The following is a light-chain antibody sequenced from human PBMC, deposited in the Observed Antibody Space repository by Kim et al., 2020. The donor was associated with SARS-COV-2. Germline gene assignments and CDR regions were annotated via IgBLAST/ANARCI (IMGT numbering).Light chain of an antibody. Sequence: VSPGQTASITCSGDKLGDKYACWYQQKPGQSPVLVIYRDNKRPSGIPERFSGSNSGNTATLTISGTQAMDEADYYCQAWDSSIVVFGGGTQLTVL. J-gene: IGLJ2*01. CDR3: QAWDSSIVV. CDR1: KLGDKY. CDR2: RDN. V-gene: IGLV3-1*01.